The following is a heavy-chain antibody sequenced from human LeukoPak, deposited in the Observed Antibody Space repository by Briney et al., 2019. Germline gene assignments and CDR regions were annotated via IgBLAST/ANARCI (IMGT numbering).Heavy chain of an antibody. CDR3: AREGGPHYYDSRGKNWFDP. D-gene: IGHD3-22*01. V-gene: IGHV4-59*01. J-gene: IGHJ5*02. CDR2: IYYSGST. Sequence: SETLSLTCTVSGGSISSYYWSWIRQPPGKGLEWIGYIYYSGSTNYNPSLKSRVTISVDTSKNQFSLKLSSVTAADTAVYYWAREGGPHYYDSRGKNWFDPWGQGTLVTVSS. CDR1: GGSISSYY.